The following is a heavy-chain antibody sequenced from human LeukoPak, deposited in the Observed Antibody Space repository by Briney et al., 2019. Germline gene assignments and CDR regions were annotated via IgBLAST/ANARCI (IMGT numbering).Heavy chain of an antibody. J-gene: IGHJ4*02. CDR1: GGSISSGDYY. CDR3: ARGQIRGVMYYGSYYFDY. D-gene: IGHD3-10*01. Sequence: SETLSLTCTVSGGSISSGDYYWSWIRQPPGTGLEWIGYIYYSGSTYYNPSLKSRVTISVDTSKNQFSLKLSSVTAADTAVYYCARGQIRGVMYYGSYYFDYWGQGTLVTVSS. V-gene: IGHV4-30-4*01. CDR2: IYYSGST.